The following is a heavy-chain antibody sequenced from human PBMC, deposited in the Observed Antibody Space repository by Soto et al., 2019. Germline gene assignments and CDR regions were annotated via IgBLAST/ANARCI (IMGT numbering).Heavy chain of an antibody. Sequence: QVQLVQSGAEVMKPGASLRVSCKSSGYTFITYAMHWVRQAPGQRPEWMGWIDPGNGNTKYSQKFQVRVTITSDTSARTVYMELSSLTSEDTAVYYSARDGRVVVPAYWFDFWGQGSLVTVSS. V-gene: IGHV1-3*01. CDR3: ARDGRVVVPAYWFDF. CDR2: IDPGNGNT. CDR1: GYTFITYA. D-gene: IGHD2-15*01. J-gene: IGHJ5*01.